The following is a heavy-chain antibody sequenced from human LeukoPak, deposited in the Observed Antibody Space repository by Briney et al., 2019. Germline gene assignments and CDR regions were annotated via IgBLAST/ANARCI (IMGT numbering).Heavy chain of an antibody. D-gene: IGHD5-18*01. CDR1: GGTFSSHT. J-gene: IGHJ6*02. V-gene: IGHV1-69*02. CDR3: ARIPSGDVDTAMVMYYHYGMDV. CDR2: IIPLFGIV. Sequence: ASVKVSRKASGGTFSSHTISWVRQAPEQGLEWMGRIIPLFGIVNYAQKFQDRVTITADKSTSTAYMEVSSLRSEDTAVYYCARIPSGDVDTAMVMYYHYGMDVWGQGTTVTVSS.